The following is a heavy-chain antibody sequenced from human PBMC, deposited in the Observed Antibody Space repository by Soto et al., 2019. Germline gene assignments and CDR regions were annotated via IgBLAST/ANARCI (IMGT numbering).Heavy chain of an antibody. CDR2: INQDGSAK. V-gene: IGHV3-7*05. D-gene: IGHD5-18*01. J-gene: IGHJ6*02. CDR1: GFTFRTYW. CDR3: ARGGSTSWSSYDYHGMDV. Sequence: EVQLVESGGGLVQPGGSLRLSCGASGFTFRTYWLSWVRQVPGKGLEWVANINQDGSAKNYVDPVKGRCTISRDNAKNSLHLPMSSLRAEDTALYYCARGGSTSWSSYDYHGMDVWGQGTTVTVSS.